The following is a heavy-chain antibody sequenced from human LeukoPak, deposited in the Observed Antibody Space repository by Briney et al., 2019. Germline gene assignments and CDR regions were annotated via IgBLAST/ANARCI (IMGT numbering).Heavy chain of an antibody. CDR3: AKAIGYCSSTSCYDPHYYYYYMDV. V-gene: IGHV1-46*01. CDR2: INPSGGST. D-gene: IGHD2-2*01. J-gene: IGHJ6*03. CDR1: GYTFTSYY. Sequence: ASVKVSCKASGYTFTSYYMHWVRQAPGQGLEWMGIINPSGGSTSYAQKFQGRVTMTRVTSTSTVYMELSSLRSEDTAVYYCAKAIGYCSSTSCYDPHYYYYYMDVWGKGTTVTVSS.